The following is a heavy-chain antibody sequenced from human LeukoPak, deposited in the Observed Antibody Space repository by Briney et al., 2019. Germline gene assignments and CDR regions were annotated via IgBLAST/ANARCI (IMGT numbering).Heavy chain of an antibody. CDR3: ARDYPGWYGTYYFDY. V-gene: IGHV3-21*01. J-gene: IGHJ4*02. D-gene: IGHD6-19*01. CDR2: ISSSSSYI. Sequence: GGSLRLSCAASGFTFSSYSMNWVRQAPGKGLEWVSSISSSSSYIYYADSVKGRFTISRDNAKNSLYLQMNSLRAEDTAVYYCARDYPGWYGTYYFDYWGQGTLVTASS. CDR1: GFTFSSYS.